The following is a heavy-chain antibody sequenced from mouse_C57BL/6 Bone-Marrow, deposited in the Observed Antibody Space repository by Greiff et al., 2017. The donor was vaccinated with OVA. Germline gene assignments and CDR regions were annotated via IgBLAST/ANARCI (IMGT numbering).Heavy chain of an antibody. J-gene: IGHJ1*03. Sequence: VKLQQPGAELVKPGASVTLSCKASGYTFTSYWMHWVKQRPGQGLEWIGMIHPNSGSTNYNEKFKSKATLTVDKSSSTAYMQRSSLTSEDSSVYYCARGGPYWYFDVWGTGTTVTVSS. CDR3: ARGGPYWYFDV. V-gene: IGHV1-64*01. CDR2: IHPNSGST. CDR1: GYTFTSYW.